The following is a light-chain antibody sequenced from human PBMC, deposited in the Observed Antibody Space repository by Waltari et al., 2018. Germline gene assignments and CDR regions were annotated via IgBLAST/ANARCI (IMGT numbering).Light chain of an antibody. CDR3: QRNDRLPVT. CDR2: GAS. CDR1: QSIGKA. Sequence: EIVLTQSPGTLSLSPGERATLSCRASQSIGKALIWYQQKPGQAPRLLIYGASTRATGIPDRFRGSWSGTDFSLTISRLEPEEFAVYYCQRNDRLPVTFGQGTKVEIK. V-gene: IGKV3-20*01. J-gene: IGKJ1*01.